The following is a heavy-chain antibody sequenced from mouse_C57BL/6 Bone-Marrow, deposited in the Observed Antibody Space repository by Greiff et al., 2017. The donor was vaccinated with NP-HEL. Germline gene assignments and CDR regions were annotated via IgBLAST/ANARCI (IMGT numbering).Heavy chain of an antibody. CDR3: ARSEYYYGSSSYYFDY. CDR2: IYPNSGST. J-gene: IGHJ2*01. V-gene: IGHV1-64*01. CDR1: GYTFTSYW. D-gene: IGHD1-1*01. Sequence: QVQLQQPGAELVKPGASVKLSCKASGYTFTSYWMHWVKQRPGQGLEWIGMIYPNSGSTNYNEKFKSKATLTVDKSSSTAYMQLSSLTSEDSAVYYCARSEYYYGSSSYYFDYWGQGTTLTVSS.